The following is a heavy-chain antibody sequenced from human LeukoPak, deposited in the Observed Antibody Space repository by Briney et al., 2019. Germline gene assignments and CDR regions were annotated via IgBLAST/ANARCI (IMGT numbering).Heavy chain of an antibody. Sequence: PGGSLRLSCAASGFTFSSYSTNWVRQAPGKGLEWVSSISSSSSYIYYADSVKGRFTISRDNAKNSLYLQMNSLRAEDTAVYYCARDRRIQLWDYYFDYWGQGTLVTVSS. D-gene: IGHD5-18*01. CDR3: ARDRRIQLWDYYFDY. V-gene: IGHV3-21*01. CDR1: GFTFSSYS. CDR2: ISSSSSYI. J-gene: IGHJ4*02.